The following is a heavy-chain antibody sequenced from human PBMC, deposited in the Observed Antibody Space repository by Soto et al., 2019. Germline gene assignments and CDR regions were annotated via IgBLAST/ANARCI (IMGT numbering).Heavy chain of an antibody. D-gene: IGHD1-26*01. CDR3: GKYSGSYPFYNGMNV. Sequence: EVQLLESGGGLVQPGGSLRLSCAASGFPFSTSAMNWVRQAPGKGLEWVSIISGTSEAAYYAESVKGRFTSSRDNSKNTLYLQMNSLRAEDTAVYYCGKYSGSYPFYNGMNVWGQGTTVTVSS. CDR1: GFPFSTSA. V-gene: IGHV3-23*01. CDR2: ISGTSEAA. J-gene: IGHJ6*02.